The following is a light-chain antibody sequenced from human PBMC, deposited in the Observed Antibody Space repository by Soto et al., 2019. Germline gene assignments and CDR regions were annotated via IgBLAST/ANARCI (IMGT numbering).Light chain of an antibody. Sequence: EIVMTQSPATLSVSPGERATLSCRASQSVTSNLAWYQQKPGQAPSLLIYGASTRATGIPARFSGSGSGTEFTLTISSLQSEDFAVYYCQHYGSSPPYTFGQGTRLEIK. CDR3: QHYGSSPPYT. J-gene: IGKJ5*01. CDR1: QSVTSN. CDR2: GAS. V-gene: IGKV3-15*01.